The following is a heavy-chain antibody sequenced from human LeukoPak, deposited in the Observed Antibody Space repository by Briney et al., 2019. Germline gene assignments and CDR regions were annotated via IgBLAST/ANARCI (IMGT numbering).Heavy chain of an antibody. CDR1: GFTCSSYS. J-gene: IGHJ4*02. D-gene: IGHD3-22*01. V-gene: IGHV3-21*01. CDR2: ISSSSSYI. Sequence: GGSLRLSCAASGFTCSSYSMNWVRQAPGKGLEWVSSISSSSSYIYYADSVKGRFTISRDNAKNSLYLQMNSLRAEDTAVYYCARPDSSGYYYYFDYWGQGTLVTVSS. CDR3: ARPDSSGYYYYFDY.